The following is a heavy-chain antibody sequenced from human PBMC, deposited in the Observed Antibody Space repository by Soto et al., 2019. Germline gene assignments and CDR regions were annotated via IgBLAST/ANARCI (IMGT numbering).Heavy chain of an antibody. CDR3: SCMEAAGCSF. CDR2: IIPILGIA. Sequence: QVQLVQSGAEVKKPGSSVKVSCKASGGTFSSYTISWVRQAPGQGLEWMGRIIPILGIAHYAQKCQGRVTNTANKCTCTAYMALTSRRSEDAAFDFCSCMEAAGCSFWGRGTLVTVSS. D-gene: IGHD2-15*01. V-gene: IGHV1-69*02. CDR1: GGTFSSYT. J-gene: IGHJ4*02.